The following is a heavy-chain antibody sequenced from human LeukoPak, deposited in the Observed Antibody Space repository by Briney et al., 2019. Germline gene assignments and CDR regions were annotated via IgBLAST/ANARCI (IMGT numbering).Heavy chain of an antibody. CDR3: AREGIITSYYCYMDV. Sequence: GASVKVSCKASGYTFTSYGISWVRQAPGQGLEWIGWISAYNGNTNYAQKLQGRVTMTTDTSTSTAYMELRSLRSDDTAVYYCAREGIITSYYCYMDVLGKGTTVTVSS. CDR1: GYTFTSYG. V-gene: IGHV1-18*01. D-gene: IGHD3-22*01. J-gene: IGHJ6*03. CDR2: ISAYNGNT.